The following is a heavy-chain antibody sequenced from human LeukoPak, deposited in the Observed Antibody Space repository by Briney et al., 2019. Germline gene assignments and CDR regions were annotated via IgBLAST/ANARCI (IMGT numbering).Heavy chain of an antibody. V-gene: IGHV4-59*01. D-gene: IGHD2-15*01. J-gene: IGHJ3*02. CDR1: GGSISSYY. CDR2: IYHSGST. CDR3: ARLPPSNGWAFDI. Sequence: SETLSLTCTVSGGSISSYYWSWIRQPPGKGLEWIGYIYHSGSTNYNPSLKSRVTISVDTSKNQFSLKLNSVTAADTAVYHCARLPPSNGWAFDIWGQGTMVTVSS.